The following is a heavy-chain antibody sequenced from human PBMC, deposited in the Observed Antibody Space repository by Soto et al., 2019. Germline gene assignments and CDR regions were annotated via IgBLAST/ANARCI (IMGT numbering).Heavy chain of an antibody. CDR2: INNEERTT. J-gene: IGHJ4*02. V-gene: IGHV3-74*01. CDR1: GFSFSNTR. D-gene: IGHD4-17*01. CDR3: VRGPDYGDWIDYFDY. Sequence: GGSLRLSCAASGFSFSNTRIHWVRQAPGKGLVWVSRINNEERTTGYADSVKGRFTISRDNAKNSLYLQMHSLRAEDTAVYYCVRGPDYGDWIDYFDYWGRGTLVTVSS.